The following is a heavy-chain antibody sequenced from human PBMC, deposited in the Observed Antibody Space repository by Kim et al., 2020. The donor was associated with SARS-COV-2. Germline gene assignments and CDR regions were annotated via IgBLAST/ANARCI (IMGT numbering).Heavy chain of an antibody. D-gene: IGHD3-16*01. CDR1: GFTFSSYE. J-gene: IGHJ5*01. CDR2: ISNRGTTI. CDR3: AMDAFGDS. V-gene: IGHV3-48*03. Sequence: GGSLRLSCAASGFTFSSYEMNWVRQAPGKGLEWISYISNRGTTIYYADSVKGRFTISRDSAKNSLYLQMNSLRAEDTAVYYCAMDAFGDSWGHGALVTVSS.